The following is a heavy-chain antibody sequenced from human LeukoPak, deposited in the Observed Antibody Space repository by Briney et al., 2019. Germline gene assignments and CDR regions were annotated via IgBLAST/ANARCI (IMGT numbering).Heavy chain of an antibody. CDR1: GGSISKSPYY. J-gene: IGHJ6*02. CDR2: MYYSGNT. D-gene: IGHD2-15*01. CDR3: ARSGTYCSGGSCYAYAMDV. V-gene: IGHV4-39*02. Sequence: SETLSLTCSVSGGSISKSPYYWAWIRQTPGEGLEWIANMYYSGNTYYNLSLKSRVTISVDTSKNHFSLKLNSVTAADTAVYYCARSGTYCSGGSCYAYAMDVWGQGTTATVSS.